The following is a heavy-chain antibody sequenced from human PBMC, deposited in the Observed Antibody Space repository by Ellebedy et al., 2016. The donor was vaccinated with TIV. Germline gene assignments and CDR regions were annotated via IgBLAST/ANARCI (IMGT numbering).Heavy chain of an antibody. J-gene: IGHJ5*02. V-gene: IGHV4-39*01. CDR3: ARWFGELLYVRWFDP. D-gene: IGHD3-10*01. CDR2: IYYTGST. Sequence: SGTLSLTCTVSGDSISRSSYYWGWIRQPPGTGLEWIGSIYYTGSTDYNPSLKSRVAISADTSKNQFSLRLSSVTAADTAVYYCARWFGELLYVRWFDPWGQGTLVTVSS. CDR1: GDSISRSSYY.